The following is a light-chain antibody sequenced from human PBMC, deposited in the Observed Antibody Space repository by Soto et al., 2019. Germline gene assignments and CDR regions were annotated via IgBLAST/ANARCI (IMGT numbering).Light chain of an antibody. Sequence: SYELTQPPSVSVAPGKTARITCGGNNIGSKSVHWYQQKPGQAPVLVIYYDSDRPSGIPERFSGSNSGNTAALTISRVEAGDDADYYCQVWDSSTHHLVFGGGTNVTAL. CDR3: QVWDSSTHHLV. V-gene: IGLV3-21*04. CDR2: YDS. CDR1: NIGSKS. J-gene: IGLJ2*01.